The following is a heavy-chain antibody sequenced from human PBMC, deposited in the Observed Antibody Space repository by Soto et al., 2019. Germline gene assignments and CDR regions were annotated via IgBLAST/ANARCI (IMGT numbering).Heavy chain of an antibody. Sequence: QVQLVESGGGVVQPGRSLRLSCAASGFTFSGLGMHWVRQAPGKGLEWVAVIRYDGSNIYYADAEKGRFTISRDNSKYTLYLQMNSLRADDTAVYYCARDGVGHTTFFGYFDYWGQGTLVTVSS. CDR3: ARDGVGHTTFFGYFDY. D-gene: IGHD1-26*01. V-gene: IGHV3-33*01. J-gene: IGHJ4*02. CDR2: IRYDGSNI. CDR1: GFTFSGLG.